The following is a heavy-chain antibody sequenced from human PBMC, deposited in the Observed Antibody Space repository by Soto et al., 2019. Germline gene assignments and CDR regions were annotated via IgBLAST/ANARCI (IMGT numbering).Heavy chain of an antibody. Sequence: VRLSCAASGFPFSNFAMNWVRQAPGKGPEWVSLINGGGTSTYYADSVKGRFTVSRDNSINTVYLQMNSLRAEDTAVYYCVRDKPHNWSDPRDQGTPVSVSS. J-gene: IGHJ5*02. V-gene: IGHV3-23*03. CDR1: GFPFSNFA. CDR2: INGGGTST. CDR3: VRDKPHNWSDP.